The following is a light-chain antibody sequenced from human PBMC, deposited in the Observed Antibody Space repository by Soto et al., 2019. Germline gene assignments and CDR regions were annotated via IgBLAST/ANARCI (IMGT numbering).Light chain of an antibody. Sequence: EIVMTQSPATLSVSPGERATLSCRASQSVGSDLAWYQQKRGQAPRLLIYDASNRATGIPARFSGSGSGTDFSLTISSLEPEDFAVYYCQQRSNWPLTFGGGTKVDIK. J-gene: IGKJ4*01. CDR2: DAS. CDR3: QQRSNWPLT. CDR1: QSVGSD. V-gene: IGKV3-11*01.